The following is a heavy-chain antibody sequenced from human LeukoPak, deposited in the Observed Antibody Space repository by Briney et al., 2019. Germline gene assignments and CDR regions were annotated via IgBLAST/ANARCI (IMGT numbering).Heavy chain of an antibody. CDR3: ASGRYSTRLHYFDY. D-gene: IGHD2-2*01. V-gene: IGHV3-48*01. CDR1: GFTFSSYS. J-gene: IGHJ4*02. Sequence: GGSLRLSCAASGFTFSSYSMNWVRQAPGKGLEWVSYISSSSSTIYYADSVKGRFTISRDNAKNSLYLQMNSLRAEDTAAYHCASGRYSTRLHYFDYWGQGTLVTVSS. CDR2: ISSSSSTI.